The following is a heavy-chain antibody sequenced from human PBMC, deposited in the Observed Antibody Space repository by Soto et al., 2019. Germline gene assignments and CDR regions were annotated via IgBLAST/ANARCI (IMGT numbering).Heavy chain of an antibody. CDR2: IIPIIGTP. D-gene: IGHD3-10*01. J-gene: IGHJ4*02. CDR3: ARDLEFRDGNISHLDY. Sequence: VASVKVSCKASGGTSRNHVSNWVRQAPGQGLEWMGGIIPIIGTPNYAQKFQGRVTITADASTSTVYLEVSSLRSQDTAVYYCARDLEFRDGNISHLDYWGQGTLVTVSS. CDR1: GGTSRNHV. V-gene: IGHV1-69*13.